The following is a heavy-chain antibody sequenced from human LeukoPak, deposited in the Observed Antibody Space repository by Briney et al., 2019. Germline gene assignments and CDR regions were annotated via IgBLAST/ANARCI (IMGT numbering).Heavy chain of an antibody. CDR1: GFSFSSYW. J-gene: IGHJ6*02. D-gene: IGHD3-22*01. V-gene: IGHV3-7*03. Sequence: GGSLRLSCAASGFSFSSYWMSWVRQAPGKGLEWVANIKQDGSEKYYVDSVKGRFTISRDNAKNSLYLQMNSLRAEDTAVYYCARGPYDSSGYYYSLYYYYYGMDVWGQGTTVTVSS. CDR3: ARGPYDSSGYYYSLYYYYYGMDV. CDR2: IKQDGSEK.